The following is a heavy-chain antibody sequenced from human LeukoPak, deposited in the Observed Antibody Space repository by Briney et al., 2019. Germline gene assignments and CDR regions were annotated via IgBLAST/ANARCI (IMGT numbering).Heavy chain of an antibody. V-gene: IGHV5-10-1*01. CDR3: ARAGSGKKDNNWFDP. CDR2: IDPSDSYT. J-gene: IGHJ5*02. CDR1: GSRFTSYW. Sequence: PGGSLRISCKGSGSRFTSYWISWVRQLPGKGLEWMGRIDPSDSYTNYSPSFQGHVTISAAKSISTAYLQWCSLKASDTAMSYCARAGSGKKDNNWFDPWGQGTLVTVSS. D-gene: IGHD3-10*01.